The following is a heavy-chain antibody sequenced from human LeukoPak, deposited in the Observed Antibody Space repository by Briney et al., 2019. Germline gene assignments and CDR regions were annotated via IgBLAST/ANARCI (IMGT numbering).Heavy chain of an antibody. Sequence: ASVKVSCKASGYTFTNYDLNWVRQATGQGLEWMGWMNPDSGKTVYAQKFQGRVTMTRNTSISTAYVELSSLRSGDTAVYYCARGRLPPIIGAGYSTDVWGKGTTVTVSS. CDR2: MNPDSGKT. CDR1: GYTFTNYD. D-gene: IGHD6-25*01. CDR3: ARGRLPPIIGAGYSTDV. J-gene: IGHJ6*03. V-gene: IGHV1-8*01.